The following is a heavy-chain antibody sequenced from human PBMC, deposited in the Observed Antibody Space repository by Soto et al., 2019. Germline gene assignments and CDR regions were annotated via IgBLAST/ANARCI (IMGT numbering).Heavy chain of an antibody. J-gene: IGHJ6*03. CDR1: GGSISSSSYY. D-gene: IGHD3-3*01. CDR2: IYYSGST. CDR3: ARKALPFGVVIIGVHYYYYMDV. Sequence: ETLSLTCTVSGGSISSSSYYWGWIRQPPGKGLEWIGSIYYSGSTYYNPSLKSRVTISVDTSKNQFSLKLSSVTAADTAVYYCARKALPFGVVIIGVHYYYYMDVWGKGTTVTVSS. V-gene: IGHV4-39*01.